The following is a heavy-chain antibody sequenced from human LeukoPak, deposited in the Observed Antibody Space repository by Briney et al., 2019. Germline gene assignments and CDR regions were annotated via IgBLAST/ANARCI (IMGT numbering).Heavy chain of an antibody. CDR2: INPNSGGT. Sequence: ASVKVSCKASGYTFTGYYMHWVRQAPGQGLEWMGWINPNSGGTNYAQKFQGRVTITADESTSTAYMELSSLRSEDTAVYYCVRGPYCSGGSCNGHFDYWGQGTLVTASS. V-gene: IGHV1-2*02. J-gene: IGHJ4*02. CDR1: GYTFTGYY. D-gene: IGHD2-15*01. CDR3: VRGPYCSGGSCNGHFDY.